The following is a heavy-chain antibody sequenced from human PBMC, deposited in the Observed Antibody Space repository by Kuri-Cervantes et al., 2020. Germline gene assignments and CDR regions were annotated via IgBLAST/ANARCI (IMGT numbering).Heavy chain of an antibody. J-gene: IGHJ6*03. D-gene: IGHD3-22*01. CDR1: SGSISTYY. Sequence: SETLSLTCSISSGSISTYYWSWIRQPPGKGLEWIGEINHSGSTNYNPSLKSRVTISVDTSKNQFSLKLSSVTAADTAVYYCARDDDTDYYYYYMDVWGKGTTVTVSS. V-gene: IGHV4-34*01. CDR2: INHSGST. CDR3: ARDDDTDYYYYYMDV.